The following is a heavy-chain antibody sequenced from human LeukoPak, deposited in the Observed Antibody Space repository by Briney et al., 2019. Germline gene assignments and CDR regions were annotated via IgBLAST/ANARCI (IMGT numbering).Heavy chain of an antibody. D-gene: IGHD1-26*01. CDR2: IRSKGFGGTT. J-gene: IGHJ4*02. CDR1: GFRYGEYT. Sequence: GGSLRLSCTASGFRYGEYTLTWVRQAPGQGLEWVGFIRSKGFGGTTQYAASVKGRFTISRDDSKGIAYLQMNSLKPEDTAVYYCVKWVEVVRGDFWGQGTLVTVSS. V-gene: IGHV3-49*04. CDR3: VKWVEVVRGDF.